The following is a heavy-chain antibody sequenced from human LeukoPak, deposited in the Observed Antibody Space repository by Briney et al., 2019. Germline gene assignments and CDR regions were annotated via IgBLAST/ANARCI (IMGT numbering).Heavy chain of an antibody. D-gene: IGHD2-21*02. Sequence: HPGRSLRLSCAASGFTFSSYGMHWVRQAPGKGLEWLAVSSYDEGHTYYTDSVKGRFTISRDNSKNTLYLQMNSLRPEDTAVYYCARDLRHIVVVTAREGYYGMDVWGQGTTVTVSS. J-gene: IGHJ6*02. V-gene: IGHV3-30*03. CDR3: ARDLRHIVVVTAREGYYGMDV. CDR1: GFTFSSYG. CDR2: SSYDEGHT.